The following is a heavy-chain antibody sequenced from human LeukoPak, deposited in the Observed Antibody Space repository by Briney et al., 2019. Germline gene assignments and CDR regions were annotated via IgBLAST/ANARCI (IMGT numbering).Heavy chain of an antibody. CDR1: GGSLSGHY. J-gene: IGHJ4*02. Sequence: PSETLSLTCTVSGGSLSGHYWSWVRQTPGMGLEWIAYIYYTGLSKYNPPLESRVTISLHTSKNQFSLKLSSVTAADTAVYYCERHAQSPYSGSFGYWGQGTLVTVSS. CDR3: ERHAQSPYSGSFGY. V-gene: IGHV4-59*08. D-gene: IGHD1-26*01. CDR2: IYYTGLS.